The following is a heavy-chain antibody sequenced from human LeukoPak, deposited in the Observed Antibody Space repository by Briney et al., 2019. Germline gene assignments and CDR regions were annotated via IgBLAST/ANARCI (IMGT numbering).Heavy chain of an antibody. CDR2: IYYSGST. Sequence: MASETLSLTCTVSGGSISSYYWSWIRQPPGKGLEWIGYIYYSGSTNYNPSLKSRVSISVDTSKNQFSLKLSSVTAADTAMYYCARHIVVVPETWFDPWGQGTLVIVSS. V-gene: IGHV4-59*01. CDR1: GGSISSYY. CDR3: ARHIVVVPETWFDP. J-gene: IGHJ5*02. D-gene: IGHD2-2*01.